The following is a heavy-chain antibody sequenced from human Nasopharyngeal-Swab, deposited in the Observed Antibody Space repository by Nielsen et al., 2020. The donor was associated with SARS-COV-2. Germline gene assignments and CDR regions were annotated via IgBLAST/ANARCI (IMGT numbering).Heavy chain of an antibody. CDR1: GFTFSSYA. J-gene: IGHJ6*02. Sequence: GGSLRLSCAASGFTFSSYAMHLVRQAPGKGLEWVAVISYDGSNKYYADSVKGRFTISRDNSKNTLYLQMNSLRAEDTAVYYCARDGITMVRGVMPSVGGMDVWGQGTTVTVSS. CDR3: ARDGITMVRGVMPSVGGMDV. CDR2: ISYDGSNK. V-gene: IGHV3-30-3*01. D-gene: IGHD3-10*01.